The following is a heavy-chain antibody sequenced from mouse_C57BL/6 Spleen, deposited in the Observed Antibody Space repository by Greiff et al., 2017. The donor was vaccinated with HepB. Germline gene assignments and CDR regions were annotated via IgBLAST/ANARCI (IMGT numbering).Heavy chain of an antibody. J-gene: IGHJ1*03. D-gene: IGHD1-1*01. V-gene: IGHV1-82*01. CDR2: IYPGDGDT. Sequence: QVQLQQSGPELVKPGASVKISCKASGYAFSSSWMNWVKQRPGKGLEWIGRIYPGDGDTNYNGKFKGKATLTADKSSSTAYMQLSSLTSEDSAVYYCARWNAYYGSSVYWYFEVWGTGTTVTVAS. CDR1: GYAFSSSW. CDR3: ARWNAYYGSSVYWYFEV.